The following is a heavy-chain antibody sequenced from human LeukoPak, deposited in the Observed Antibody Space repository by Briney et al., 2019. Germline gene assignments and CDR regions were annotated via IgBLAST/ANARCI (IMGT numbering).Heavy chain of an antibody. CDR1: GGSFSGYY. V-gene: IGHV4-34*01. J-gene: IGHJ6*02. CDR2: INHSGST. Sequence: SETLSLTCAVYGGSFSGYYWSWIRQPPGKGLEWIGEINHSGSTNYNPSLKSRVTISVDTSKNRFSLKLSSVTAADTAVYYCARGRRRSLDVWGQGTTVTVSS. CDR3: ARGRRRSLDV. D-gene: IGHD3-3*01.